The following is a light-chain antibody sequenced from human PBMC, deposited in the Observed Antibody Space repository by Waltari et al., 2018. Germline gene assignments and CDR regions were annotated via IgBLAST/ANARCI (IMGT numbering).Light chain of an antibody. CDR2: DTS. Sequence: ELVLTQSPGTLSLSPGERSPLSLSASQTVWTTYLAWYQQKPGQAPTLLISDTSSRATGIPDRFSGSGSGTDFSLTISSLEPEDFAVYYCQQYDTSPVTFGGGTKVETK. CDR3: QQYDTSPVT. J-gene: IGKJ4*01. CDR1: QTVWTTY. V-gene: IGKV3-20*01.